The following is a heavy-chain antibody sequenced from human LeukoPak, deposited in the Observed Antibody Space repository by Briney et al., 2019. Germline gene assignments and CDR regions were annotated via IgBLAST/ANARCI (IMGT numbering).Heavy chain of an antibody. V-gene: IGHV4-34*01. CDR2: INHSGST. J-gene: IGHJ6*03. CDR3: ARGRGITIFGVAPYYYYYYMDV. Sequence: PSETLSLTCAVYGGSFSGYYWSWIRQPPGKGLEWIGEINHSGSTNYNPSLKSRVTISVDTSKNQFSLKLSSVTAADTAVYYCARGRGITIFGVAPYYYYYYMDVWGKGTTVTVSS. CDR1: GGSFSGYY. D-gene: IGHD3-3*01.